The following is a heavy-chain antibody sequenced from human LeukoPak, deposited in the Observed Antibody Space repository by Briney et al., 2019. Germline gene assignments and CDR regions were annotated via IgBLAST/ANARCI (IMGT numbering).Heavy chain of an antibody. CDR3: ARENYGDDFDY. CDR2: IYTSGST. J-gene: IGHJ4*02. D-gene: IGHD4-17*01. Sequence: SETLSLTCTVSGGSISSGSYYWSWIRQPAGKGLEWIGRIYTSGSTNHNPSLKSRVTISVDTSKNQFSLKLSSVTAADTAVYYCARENYGDDFDYWGQGTLVTVSS. CDR1: GGSISSGSYY. V-gene: IGHV4-61*02.